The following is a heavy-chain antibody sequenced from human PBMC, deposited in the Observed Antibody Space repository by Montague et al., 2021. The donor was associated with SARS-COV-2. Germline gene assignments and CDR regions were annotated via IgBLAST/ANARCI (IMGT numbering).Heavy chain of an antibody. D-gene: IGHD3-22*01. J-gene: IGHJ4*02. CDR2: INHRGST. CDR1: DGSFSDYS. CDR3: ARGRQHINMVVVVVTGGEFVLDF. Sequence: SETLSLTCAVYDGSFSDYSWTWIRQPPGKGLEWIGEINHRGSTNYNPSLKSRVTISVDTSKNQFSLKMTPVTAADTAVYYCARGRQHINMVVVVVTGGEFVLDFWGQGNLVAVSS. V-gene: IGHV4-34*01.